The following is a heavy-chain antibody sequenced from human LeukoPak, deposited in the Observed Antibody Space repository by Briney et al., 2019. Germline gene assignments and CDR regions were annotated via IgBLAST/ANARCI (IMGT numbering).Heavy chain of an antibody. Sequence: ASVKVSCKASGYTFTSYYMHWVRQAPGQGLEWMGIINPSGGSTSYAQKFQGRVTMTRDTSTSTVYMELSSLRSEDTAVYYCARALQRITIFGVVKNGDYWGQGTLVTVSS. CDR1: GYTFTSYY. V-gene: IGHV1-46*01. J-gene: IGHJ4*02. CDR3: ARALQRITIFGVVKNGDY. D-gene: IGHD3-3*01. CDR2: INPSGGST.